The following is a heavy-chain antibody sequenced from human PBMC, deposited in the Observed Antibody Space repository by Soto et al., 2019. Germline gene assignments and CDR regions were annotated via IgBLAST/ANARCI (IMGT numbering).Heavy chain of an antibody. CDR2: IYYSGST. CDR1: GGSISSSSYY. J-gene: IGHJ1*01. CDR3: ARHPQQWLFFQH. Sequence: SETLSLTCTVSGGSISSSSYYWGWIRQPPGKGLEWIGSIYYSGSTYYNPSLKSRVTISVDTSKNQFSLKLSSVTAADTAVYYCARHPQQWLFFQHWGQGTLVTVSS. V-gene: IGHV4-39*01. D-gene: IGHD6-19*01.